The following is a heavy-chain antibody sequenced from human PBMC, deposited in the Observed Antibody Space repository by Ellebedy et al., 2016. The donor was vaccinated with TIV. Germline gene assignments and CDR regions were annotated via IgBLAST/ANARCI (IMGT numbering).Heavy chain of an antibody. CDR3: AKGDEYSSSLVDY. V-gene: IGHV3-23*01. Sequence: GESLKISCEASGFIFSTYGMHWVRQAPGKGLEWVSAISGSGGSTYYADSVKGRFTISRDNSKNTLYLQMNSLRAEDKAVYYCAKGDEYSSSLVDYWGQGTLVTVSS. CDR2: ISGSGGST. J-gene: IGHJ4*02. CDR1: GFIFSTYG. D-gene: IGHD6-6*01.